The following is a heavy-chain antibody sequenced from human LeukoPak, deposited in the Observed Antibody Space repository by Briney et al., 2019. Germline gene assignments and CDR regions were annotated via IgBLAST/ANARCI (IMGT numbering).Heavy chain of an antibody. D-gene: IGHD3-9*01. CDR3: SRGSSLTGNRVPSDY. CDR2: ISPNNGGT. CDR1: GYTFTGYY. J-gene: IGHJ4*02. Sequence: ASVKVSCKASGYTFTGYYIHWVRQAPGQGLEWMGWISPNNGGTKYAQNFRGRVTMTRDTSTTTAYMEMSTLRSDDTAMYYCSRGSSLTGNRVPSDYWGQGTLVTVSS. V-gene: IGHV1-2*02.